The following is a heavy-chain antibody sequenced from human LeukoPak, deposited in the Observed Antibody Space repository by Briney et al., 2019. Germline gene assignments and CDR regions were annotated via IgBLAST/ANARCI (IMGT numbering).Heavy chain of an antibody. J-gene: IGHJ4*02. Sequence: ASVKVSCKASGYTFTGYYMHWVRQAPGQGLEWMGWINPNSGGTNYAQKFQGGVTMTRDTSISTAYMELSRLRSDDTAVYYCARWRVPAAIEDYWGQGTLVTVSS. CDR2: INPNSGGT. CDR3: ARWRVPAAIEDY. V-gene: IGHV1-2*02. D-gene: IGHD2-2*02. CDR1: GYTFTGYY.